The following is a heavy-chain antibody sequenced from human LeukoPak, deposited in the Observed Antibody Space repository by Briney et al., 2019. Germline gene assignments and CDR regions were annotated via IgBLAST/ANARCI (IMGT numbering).Heavy chain of an antibody. Sequence: RAGGSLRLSCTVSGFTFSSFTMNWVRQGPGKGLEWVASISNSGDYISYADSLKGRFTISRDNAKNSLFLQMSSLRAEDTAVYYCAREMYAGWYFAFDIWGHGTMVTVSS. CDR3: AREMYAGWYFAFDI. J-gene: IGHJ3*02. D-gene: IGHD6-19*01. CDR2: ISNSGDYI. CDR1: GFTFSSFT. V-gene: IGHV3-21*01.